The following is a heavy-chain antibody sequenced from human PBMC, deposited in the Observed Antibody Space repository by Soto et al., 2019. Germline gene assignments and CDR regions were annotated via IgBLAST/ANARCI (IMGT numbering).Heavy chain of an antibody. Sequence: QVQLVQSGAEVKKPGASVRASCRASGYPLTSYVINGVRQATGQGLEWMGWMNPNSGNTGYAQKFQGRVTMTRNTSISTAYMELSSLRSEDTAVYYCAREKVGAVDYWGQGTLVTVSS. CDR1: GYPLTSYV. D-gene: IGHD1-26*01. CDR3: AREKVGAVDY. CDR2: MNPNSGNT. V-gene: IGHV1-8*01. J-gene: IGHJ4*02.